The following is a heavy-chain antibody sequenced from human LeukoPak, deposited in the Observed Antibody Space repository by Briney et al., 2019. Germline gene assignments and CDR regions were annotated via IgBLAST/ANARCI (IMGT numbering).Heavy chain of an antibody. CDR3: AKDWDIVVVPAAMGARRGAYMDV. J-gene: IGHJ6*03. D-gene: IGHD2-2*01. CDR1: GFTFSSYA. V-gene: IGHV3-23*01. CDR2: ISGSGGST. Sequence: GGSLRLSCAASGFTFSSYAMSWVRQAPGKGLEWVSAISGSGGSTYYADSVKGRFTISRDNSKNTLYLQMNSLRAEDTAVYYCAKDWDIVVVPAAMGARRGAYMDVWGKGTTVTVSS.